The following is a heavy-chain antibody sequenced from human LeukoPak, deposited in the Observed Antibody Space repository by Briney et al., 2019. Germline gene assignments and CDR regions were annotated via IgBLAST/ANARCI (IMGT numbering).Heavy chain of an antibody. D-gene: IGHD3-10*01. Sequence: SETLSLTCTVSGGSISSYYWSWIRQPPGKGLEWIGYIYYSGSTNYNPSLKSRVTISVDTSKNQFSLKLSSVTAADTAVYYCARDATSGSWENWFDPWGQGTLVTVSS. CDR3: ARDATSGSWENWFDP. CDR2: IYYSGST. CDR1: GGSISSYY. V-gene: IGHV4-59*12. J-gene: IGHJ5*02.